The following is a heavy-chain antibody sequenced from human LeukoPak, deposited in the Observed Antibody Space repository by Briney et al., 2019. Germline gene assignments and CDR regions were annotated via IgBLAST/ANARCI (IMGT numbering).Heavy chain of an antibody. CDR1: GYTFTGYY. D-gene: IGHD2-15*01. CDR3: ASSVIAATRSDY. CDR2: INPHSGGT. V-gene: IGHV1-2*02. Sequence: GDSVKVSCKASGYTFTGYYIHWVRQAPGQGLEWMGWINPHSGGTTYAQSFQGRVTMTRDTSISAAYMELSRLRSDDTAVYYCASSVIAATRSDYWGQGTLVTVSS. J-gene: IGHJ4*02.